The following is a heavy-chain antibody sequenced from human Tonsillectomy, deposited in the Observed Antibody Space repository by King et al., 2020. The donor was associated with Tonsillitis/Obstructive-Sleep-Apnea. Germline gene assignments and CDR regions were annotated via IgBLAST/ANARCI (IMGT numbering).Heavy chain of an antibody. CDR1: GGSISSYY. J-gene: IGHJ3*02. CDR3: ARDMVLEAGGDAFDI. V-gene: IGHV4-59*01. Sequence: VQLQESGPGLVKPSETLSLTCTVSGGSISSYYWGWIRQPPGKGLEWIGYIYHSGSTNHNPSLKSRVTISVDTSKNQFSLKLSSVTAADTAVYYCARDMVLEAGGDAFDIWGQGTMVTVSS. CDR2: IYHSGST. D-gene: IGHD2-8*01.